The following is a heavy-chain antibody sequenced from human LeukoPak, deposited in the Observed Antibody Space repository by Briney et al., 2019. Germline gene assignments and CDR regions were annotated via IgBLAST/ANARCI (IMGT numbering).Heavy chain of an antibody. CDR3: ARDHESSNPTY. J-gene: IGHJ4*02. CDR2: INWNGGTT. CDR1: GFTLDDYR. Sequence: RPGESLRLSCAASGFTLDDYRMSWVRQAPGKGLEWVSGINWNGGTTGYADSVKGRFTISRDNAKNSLYLQMNSLRAEDTALYYCARDHESSNPTYWGQGTLVTVSS. D-gene: IGHD6-13*01. V-gene: IGHV3-20*04.